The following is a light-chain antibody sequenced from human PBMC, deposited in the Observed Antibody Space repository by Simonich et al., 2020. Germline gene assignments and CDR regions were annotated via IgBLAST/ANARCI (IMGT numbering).Light chain of an antibody. CDR3: QQYNNWPLT. J-gene: IGKJ3*01. Sequence: EIVMTQSPATLSVSPGQRPTLSCRASQSVSSNLAWYQQNPGQAPRLLIYGASTRATGIPARFSGSGSGTEFTLTISSMQSEDFAVYYCQQYNNWPLTFGPGTKVDIK. CDR1: QSVSSN. CDR2: GAS. V-gene: IGKV3-15*01.